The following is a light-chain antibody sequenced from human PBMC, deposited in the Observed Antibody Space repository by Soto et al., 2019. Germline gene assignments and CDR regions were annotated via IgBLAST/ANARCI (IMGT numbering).Light chain of an antibody. V-gene: IGKV3-20*01. Sequence: EIILTQSPGTLSLSPGAGATLSCKASQTVISTHLAWYQQKPGQAPRLLIYATSNRGTGIPDRFSGSGSGRDFTLTIDRLEPEDFAVYYCQQYDSSSVTFGQGTRLEI. CDR1: QTVISTH. CDR2: ATS. J-gene: IGKJ5*01. CDR3: QQYDSSSVT.